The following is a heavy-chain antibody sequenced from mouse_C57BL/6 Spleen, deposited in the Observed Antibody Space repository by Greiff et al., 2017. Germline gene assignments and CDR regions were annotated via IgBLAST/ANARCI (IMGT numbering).Heavy chain of an antibody. CDR1: GYSFTSYY. D-gene: IGHD6-5*01. CDR2: IYPGSGTT. Sequence: QVQLQQSGPELVKPGASVKISCKASGYSFTSYYIHWVKQRPGQGLEWIGWIYPGSGTTKYNEKFKGKATLTADTSSSTAYMQLSSLTSEDSSVYYCAPYDYYAMDYWGQGTSVTVSS. CDR3: APYDYYAMDY. J-gene: IGHJ4*01. V-gene: IGHV1-66*01.